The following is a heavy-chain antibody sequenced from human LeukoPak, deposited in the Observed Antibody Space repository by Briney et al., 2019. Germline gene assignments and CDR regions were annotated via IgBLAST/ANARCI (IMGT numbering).Heavy chain of an antibody. Sequence: SVTVSCKASGGTSSSYAISWVRQAPGQGLEWMGGIIPIFGTANYAQKFQGRVTITADESTSTAYMELSSLRSEDTAVYYCARGRWDDSSGYYVSWGQGTLVTVSS. CDR2: IIPIFGTA. V-gene: IGHV1-69*01. CDR3: ARGRWDDSSGYYVS. D-gene: IGHD3-22*01. J-gene: IGHJ4*02. CDR1: GGTSSSYA.